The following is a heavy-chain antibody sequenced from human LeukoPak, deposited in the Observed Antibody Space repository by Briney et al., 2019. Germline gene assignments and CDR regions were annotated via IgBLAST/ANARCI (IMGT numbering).Heavy chain of an antibody. CDR1: GFTFSSYS. Sequence: SGGSLRLSCAASGFTFSSYSMNWVRQAPGKGLEWVSYISSSSTIYYADSVKGRFTISRDNAKNSLYLQMNSLRDEDTAVYYCARAKYFDYWGQGTLVTVSS. CDR2: ISSSSTI. V-gene: IGHV3-48*02. CDR3: ARAKYFDY. J-gene: IGHJ4*02.